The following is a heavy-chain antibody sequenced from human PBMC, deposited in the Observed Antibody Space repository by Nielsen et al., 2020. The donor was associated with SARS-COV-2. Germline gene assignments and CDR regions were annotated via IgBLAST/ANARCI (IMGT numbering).Heavy chain of an antibody. Sequence: GSLRLSCTVSGGSISSYYWSWIRQPPGKGLEWIGYIYYSGSANYNPSLKSRVTISVDTSKNQFSLKLSSVTAADTAVYYCAKGSYSYGYRGGNYFDYWGQGTLVTVSS. V-gene: IGHV4-59*01. J-gene: IGHJ4*02. CDR2: IYYSGSA. D-gene: IGHD5-18*01. CDR1: GGSISSYY. CDR3: AKGSYSYGYRGGNYFDY.